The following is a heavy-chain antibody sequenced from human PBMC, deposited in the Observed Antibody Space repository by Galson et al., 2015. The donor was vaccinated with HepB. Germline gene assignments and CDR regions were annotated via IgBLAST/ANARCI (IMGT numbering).Heavy chain of an antibody. D-gene: IGHD7-27*01. CDR2: IDSAGDT. CDR1: GFTFSMYD. J-gene: IGHJ3*01. CDR3: VRDLTGENVFDF. V-gene: IGHV3-13*01. Sequence: SLRLSCAASGFTFSMYDIHWVRQPPGKGLEWVSAIDSAGDTYYPGSVKGRFTISRENARNSVFLQMNSLRAGDTAVYYCVRDLTGENVFDFWGQGTMVTVSS.